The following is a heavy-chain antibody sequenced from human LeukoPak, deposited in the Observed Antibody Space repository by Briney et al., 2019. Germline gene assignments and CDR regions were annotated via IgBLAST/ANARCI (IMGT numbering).Heavy chain of an antibody. CDR1: GFTFSSHA. CDR2: IGGSGVST. D-gene: IGHD4-17*01. CDR3: AKDLYGNYAMDV. J-gene: IGHJ6*02. V-gene: IGHV3-23*01. Sequence: GGSLRLSCVVSGFTFSSHAMNWVRQAPGKGLEWVSGIGGSGVSTFYADSVKGRFTISRDNSKNTLYLQVNILRVEDTAMYYCAKDLYGNYAMDVWGQGTTVT.